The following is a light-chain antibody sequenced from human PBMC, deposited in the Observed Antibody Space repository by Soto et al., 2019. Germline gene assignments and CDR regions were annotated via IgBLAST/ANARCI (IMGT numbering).Light chain of an antibody. CDR3: CSYAGNYNFWV. V-gene: IGLV2-11*01. CDR1: NSDIGGYHF. CDR2: DVT. Sequence: QSALTQSRSVSGSPGQSVTISCTGTNSDIGGYHFVSWYQQHPGKVPKVTIYDVTRRPSGVPDRFSGSKSGNTASLTISGLQAEDEADYYCCSYAGNYNFWVFGGGTKVTVL. J-gene: IGLJ3*02.